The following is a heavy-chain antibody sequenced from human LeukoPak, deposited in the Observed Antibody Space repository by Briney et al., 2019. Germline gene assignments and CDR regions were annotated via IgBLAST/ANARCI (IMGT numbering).Heavy chain of an antibody. CDR1: GGSISSHY. Sequence: SETLSLTCSVSGGSISSHYWSWIRQPPGKGLEWIGYVFYGGSDNNDINYNPSLKTRVIISLDTSKNQFSLKMTSVTAADTAVYYCARFYGDYLAEYFQHWGQGTLVTVSS. V-gene: IGHV4-59*11. D-gene: IGHD4-17*01. CDR2: VFYGGSDNNDI. CDR3: ARFYGDYLAEYFQH. J-gene: IGHJ1*01.